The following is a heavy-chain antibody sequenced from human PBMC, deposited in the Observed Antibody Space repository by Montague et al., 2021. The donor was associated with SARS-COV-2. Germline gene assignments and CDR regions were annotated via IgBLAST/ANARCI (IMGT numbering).Heavy chain of an antibody. CDR2: ISGDETTT. J-gene: IGHJ4*02. CDR3: ARDHGYTYGRPFDY. CDR1: GFTFSNYW. V-gene: IGHV3-74*01. D-gene: IGHD5-18*01. Sequence: SLRLSCAASGFTFSNYWMHWVRQAPGKGLVWVSRISGDETTTSYADSVEGRFTISRDNAKSTLYLQMNSLGAEDTALYYCARDHGYTYGRPFDYWGQGTLVTVSS.